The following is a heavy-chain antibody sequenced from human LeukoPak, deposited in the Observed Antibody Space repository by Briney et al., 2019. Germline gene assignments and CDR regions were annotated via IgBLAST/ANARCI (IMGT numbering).Heavy chain of an antibody. J-gene: IGHJ5*02. CDR1: GDSFGTYG. Sequence: ASVKVSCKASGDSFGTYGIIWVRQAPGEGLEWMGGFNPIFGSAQYAQKFQGRVTITMDVSARTVYMELSSLRSEDTTIYYCARDFGSGVFDPWGQGTLVTVSS. V-gene: IGHV1-69*05. D-gene: IGHD3-10*01. CDR3: ARDFGSGVFDP. CDR2: FNPIFGSA.